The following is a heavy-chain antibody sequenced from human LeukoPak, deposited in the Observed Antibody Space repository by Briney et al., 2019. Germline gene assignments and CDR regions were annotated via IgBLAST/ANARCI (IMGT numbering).Heavy chain of an antibody. CDR2: INPNSGGT. V-gene: IGHV1-2*02. Sequence: ASVKVSCKASGDTFIINDINWVRQATGQGLEWMGWINPNSGGTNYAQKFQGRVTMTRDTSISTAYMELSRLRSDDTAVYYCARDERFGRMDVWGQGTTVTVSS. CDR3: ARDERFGRMDV. CDR1: GDTFIIND. J-gene: IGHJ6*02. D-gene: IGHD3-10*01.